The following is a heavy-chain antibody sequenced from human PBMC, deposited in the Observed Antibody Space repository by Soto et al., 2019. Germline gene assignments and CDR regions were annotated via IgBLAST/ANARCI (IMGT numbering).Heavy chain of an antibody. Sequence: ASVKVSCKVSGYTLTELSMHWVRQSPGKGIEWMGGFDPEDGETIYAQKFQGRVTMTEDTSTDTAYMELSSLRSEDTAVYYCATDRTMVLGVIVRYYYSIYVRAQRATVPVS. D-gene: IGHD3-10*01. CDR3: ATDRTMVLGVIVRYYYSIYV. CDR1: GYTLTELS. V-gene: IGHV1-24*01. CDR2: FDPEDGET. J-gene: IGHJ6*02.